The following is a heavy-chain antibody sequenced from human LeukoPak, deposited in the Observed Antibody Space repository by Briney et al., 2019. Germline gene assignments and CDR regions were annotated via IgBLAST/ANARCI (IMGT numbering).Heavy chain of an antibody. J-gene: IGHJ4*02. CDR3: AKDFPGINFHGSGRHL. CDR2: ISGSGGSR. D-gene: IGHD3-10*01. CDR1: GFTFSSYA. V-gene: IGHV3-23*01. Sequence: GGSLRLSCAASGFTFSSYAMSWVRQAPGKGLEWVSAISGSGGSRYYADSVKGRFTISRDNSKNTLYLQMNSLRAEDTAVYYCAKDFPGINFHGSGRHLGGQGTLVTVSS.